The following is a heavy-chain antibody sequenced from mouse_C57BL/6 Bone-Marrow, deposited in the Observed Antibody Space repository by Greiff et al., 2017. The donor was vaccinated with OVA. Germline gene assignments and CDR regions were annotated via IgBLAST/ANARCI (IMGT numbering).Heavy chain of an antibody. Sequence: EVKLVESGTVLARPGASVKMSCKTSGYTFTSYWMHWVKQRPGQGLEWIGAIYPGNSDTSYNQKFKGKAKLTAVTSASTAYMELSSLTNEDSAVYYCTRSPITKVVPDYWGQGTTLTVSS. J-gene: IGHJ2*01. CDR1: GYTFTSYW. CDR3: TRSPITKVVPDY. CDR2: IYPGNSDT. D-gene: IGHD1-1*01. V-gene: IGHV1-5*01.